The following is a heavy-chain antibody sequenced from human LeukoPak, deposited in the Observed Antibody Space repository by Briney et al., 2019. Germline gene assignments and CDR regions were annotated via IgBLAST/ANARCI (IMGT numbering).Heavy chain of an antibody. CDR1: RFTFSSYA. J-gene: IGHJ5*02. Sequence: GGSLRLSCAASRFTFSSYAMNWVRQAPGKGLEWVSSISNSDGSTYYADFVKGRFTLSRDNSKNTLYLQINSLRAEDTAVYYCAKCLGGFVPAAIATFDPWGQGTLVSVSS. V-gene: IGHV3-23*01. CDR2: ISNSDGST. CDR3: AKCLGGFVPAAIATFDP. D-gene: IGHD2-2*01.